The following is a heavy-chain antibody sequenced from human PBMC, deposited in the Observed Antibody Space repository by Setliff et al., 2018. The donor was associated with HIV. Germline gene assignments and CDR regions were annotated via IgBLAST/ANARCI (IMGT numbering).Heavy chain of an antibody. V-gene: IGHV4-61*09. CDR2: IYTSGST. J-gene: IGHJ6*02. CDR3: ARDVAGVLGTYYYGMDV. Sequence: PSETLSLTCTVSGGSISSGSYYWSWIRQPAGKGLEWIGHIYTSGSTNYNPSLKSRVTISVDTSKNQFSLKLSSVTAADTAVYYCARDVAGVLGTYYYGMDVWGQGTTVTVSS. D-gene: IGHD7-27*01. CDR1: GGSISSGSYY.